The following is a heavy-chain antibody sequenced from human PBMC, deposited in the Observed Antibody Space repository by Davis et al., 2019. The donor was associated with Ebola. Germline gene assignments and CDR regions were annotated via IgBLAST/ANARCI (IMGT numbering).Heavy chain of an antibody. CDR3: ARPVGPTQNWFDP. D-gene: IGHD1-26*01. CDR1: GGSFSGYY. V-gene: IGHV4-34*01. Sequence: MPSETLSLTCAVYGGSFSGYYWSWIRQPPGKGLEWIGYIYYSGSTNYNPSLKSRVTISVDTSKNQFSLKLSSVTAADTALYYCARPVGPTQNWFDPWGQGTLVTVSS. CDR2: IYYSGST. J-gene: IGHJ5*02.